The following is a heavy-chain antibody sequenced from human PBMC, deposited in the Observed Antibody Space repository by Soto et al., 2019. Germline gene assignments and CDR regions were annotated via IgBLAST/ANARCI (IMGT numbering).Heavy chain of an antibody. CDR3: ARVFHGYSGCDGCSAEYYFYGMDV. J-gene: IGHJ6*02. CDR2: IHPIGST. D-gene: IGHD5-12*01. V-gene: IGHV4-34*02. Sequence: QVQLQQWGAGLLKPSETLSLTCAVYGGAFSGYYWSWIRQPPGKGLEWIGEIHPIGSTNYNPSLTGRITISVDTSGNQFSLKVSSVTAADTAVYYCARVFHGYSGCDGCSAEYYFYGMDVWGQGTTVTVSS. CDR1: GGAFSGYY.